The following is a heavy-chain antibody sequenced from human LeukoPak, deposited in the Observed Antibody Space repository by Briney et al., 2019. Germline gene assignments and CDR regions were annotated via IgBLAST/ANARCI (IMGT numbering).Heavy chain of an antibody. D-gene: IGHD3-3*01. Sequence: GASVKVSCKASGYTFTSYGISWVRQAPGQGLEWMGWISAYNGNTNYAQKLQGRVTMTTDTSTSTAYMELRSLRSDDTAVYYCARGRTPYYDFWSGYWFGSNWFAPWGQGTLVTVSS. CDR1: GYTFTSYG. J-gene: IGHJ5*02. CDR2: ISAYNGNT. CDR3: ARGRTPYYDFWSGYWFGSNWFAP. V-gene: IGHV1-18*01.